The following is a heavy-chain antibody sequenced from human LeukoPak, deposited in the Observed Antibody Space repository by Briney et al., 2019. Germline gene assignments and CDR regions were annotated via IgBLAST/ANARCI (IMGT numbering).Heavy chain of an antibody. D-gene: IGHD3-9*01. CDR3: ARASRSDLMGGRNILTGYYMGSTGNWFDP. Sequence: GASVKVSCKASGGTFSSYAISWVRQAPGQGLEWMGGIIPIFGTANYAQKFQGRVTITADESTSTAYMELSSLRSEDTAVYYCARASRSDLMGGRNILTGYYMGSTGNWFDPWGQGTLVTVSS. J-gene: IGHJ5*02. CDR2: IIPIFGTA. CDR1: GGTFSSYA. V-gene: IGHV1-69*13.